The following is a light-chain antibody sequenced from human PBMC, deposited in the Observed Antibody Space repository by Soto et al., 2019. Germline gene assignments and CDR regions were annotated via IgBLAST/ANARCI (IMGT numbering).Light chain of an antibody. Sequence: EIVLTQSPGTLSLSPGERATLSCRASQSVSSSYLAWYQQQPGQAPRLLIYGGSSRVTGIPDRFSGSGSGRAFSLTISRLEHEDFVVYYCQQYGSSPPVTFGHGTKVDIK. CDR1: QSVSSSY. CDR2: GGS. CDR3: QQYGSSPPVT. J-gene: IGKJ3*01. V-gene: IGKV3-20*01.